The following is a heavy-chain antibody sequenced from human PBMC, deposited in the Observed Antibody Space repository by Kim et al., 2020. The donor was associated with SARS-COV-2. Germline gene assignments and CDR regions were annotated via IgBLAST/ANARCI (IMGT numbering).Heavy chain of an antibody. CDR2: IIPIFGTA. D-gene: IGHD2-2*02. CDR1: GGTFSSYA. J-gene: IGHJ6*02. CDR3: ARRYCSSTSCYTLYNPYYYGMDV. V-gene: IGHV1-69*13. Sequence: SVKVSCKASGGTFSSYAISWVRQAPGQGLEWMGGIIPIFGTANYAQKFQGRVTITADESTSTAYMELSSLRSEDTAVYYCARRYCSSTSCYTLYNPYYYGMDVWGQGTTVTVSS.